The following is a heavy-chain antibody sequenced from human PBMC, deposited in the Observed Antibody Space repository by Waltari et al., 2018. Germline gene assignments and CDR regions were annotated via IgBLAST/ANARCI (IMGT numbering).Heavy chain of an antibody. CDR2: IYYSGSA. D-gene: IGHD3-22*01. V-gene: IGHV4-59*01. CDR1: GDSMENYL. Sequence: QVQLQESGPGLVKSSETLSLTCTFSGDSMENYLWSWFRQPPGKGLECIGYIYYSGSANYNPSLKSRVTISVEMSKSQFSLRLRSVTAADTAIYYCARWRDSSGYYQHFDHWGRGALVTVSS. CDR3: ARWRDSSGYYQHFDH. J-gene: IGHJ4*02.